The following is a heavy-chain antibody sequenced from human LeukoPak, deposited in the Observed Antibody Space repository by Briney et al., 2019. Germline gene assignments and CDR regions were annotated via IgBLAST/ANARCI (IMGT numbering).Heavy chain of an antibody. D-gene: IGHD1-1*01. Sequence: GESLKISCKGSGYSFTSYWIGWVRQMPGKDLECMGIIYPGDSDTRYSPSFQGQVTISADRSISTAYLQWSSLKASDTAMYYCARHETGPYFDYWGQETLVTVSS. CDR3: ARHETGPYFDY. J-gene: IGHJ4*02. CDR2: IYPGDSDT. V-gene: IGHV5-51*01. CDR1: GYSFTSYW.